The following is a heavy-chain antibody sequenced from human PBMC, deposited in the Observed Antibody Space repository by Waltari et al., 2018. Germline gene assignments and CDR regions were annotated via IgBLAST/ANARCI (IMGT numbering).Heavy chain of an antibody. CDR1: GGSISSHY. J-gene: IGHJ6*02. CDR2: IYYSGST. CDR3: ARDQVAARPGYYYYGMDV. D-gene: IGHD6-6*01. Sequence: QVQLQESGPGLVKPSETLSLTCTVSGGSISSHYWSWIRQPPGKGLEWIGYIYYSGSTNYNPSLTSRVTISVDTSKNQFSLKLSSVTAADTAVYYCARDQVAARPGYYYYGMDVWGQGTTVTVSS. V-gene: IGHV4-59*11.